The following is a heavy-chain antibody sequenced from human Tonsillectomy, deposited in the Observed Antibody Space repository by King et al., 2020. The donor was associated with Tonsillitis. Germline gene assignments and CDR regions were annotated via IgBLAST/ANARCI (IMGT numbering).Heavy chain of an antibody. CDR3: ARVGAPYSSGWSYYFDY. CDR2: IYYSGST. V-gene: IGHV4-59*01. CDR1: GGSISSYY. D-gene: IGHD6-19*01. J-gene: IGHJ4*02. Sequence: QLQESGPGLVKPSETLSLTCTVSGGSISSYYWSWIRQPPGKGLEWIGYIYYSGSTNYNPSLKSRVTISVDTSKNQFSLKLSSVTAADTAVYYCARVGAPYSSGWSYYFDYWGQGTLVTVSS.